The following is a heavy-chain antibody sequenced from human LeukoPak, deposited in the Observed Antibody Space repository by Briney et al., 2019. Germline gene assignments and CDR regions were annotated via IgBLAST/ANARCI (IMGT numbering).Heavy chain of an antibody. D-gene: IGHD3-9*01. CDR1: GYTFTSYG. V-gene: IGHV1-18*01. Sequence: ASVKVSCKASGYTFTSYGISWVRQAPGQGLEWMGWFSAYNGNTNYGQKLQGRVTMTTDTSTSTAYMELRSLRSDDTAVYYCARGVLTGYSFYYGMDVWGQGTTVTVSS. CDR2: FSAYNGNT. CDR3: ARGVLTGYSFYYGMDV. J-gene: IGHJ6*02.